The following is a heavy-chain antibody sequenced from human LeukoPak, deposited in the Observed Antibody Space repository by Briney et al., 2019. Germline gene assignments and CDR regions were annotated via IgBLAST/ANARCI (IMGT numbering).Heavy chain of an antibody. J-gene: IGHJ3*02. CDR2: INHSGST. V-gene: IGHV4-34*01. CDR1: GGSFSGYY. D-gene: IGHD3-22*01. Sequence: SETLSLTCAVYGGSFSGYYWSWIRQPPGKGLEWIGEINHSGSTNYNPSLKSRVTISVDTSKNQFSLKLSSVTAADTAVYYCARGRGLYYCDSSGKTAFDIWGQGTMVTVSS. CDR3: ARGRGLYYCDSSGKTAFDI.